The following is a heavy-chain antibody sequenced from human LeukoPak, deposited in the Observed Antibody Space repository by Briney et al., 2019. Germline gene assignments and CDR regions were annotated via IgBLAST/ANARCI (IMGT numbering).Heavy chain of an antibody. CDR2: IKQDGSEK. D-gene: IGHD6-13*01. CDR1: GFTFSSYW. Sequence: PGGSLRLSCAASGFTFSSYWMSWVRQAPGKGLEWVANIKQDGSEKYYVDSVKGRFTISRDNAKNSLYLQMNSLRAEDTAVYYCATEGIAAGDDAFDIWGQGTMVTVSS. V-gene: IGHV3-7*01. CDR3: ATEGIAAGDDAFDI. J-gene: IGHJ3*02.